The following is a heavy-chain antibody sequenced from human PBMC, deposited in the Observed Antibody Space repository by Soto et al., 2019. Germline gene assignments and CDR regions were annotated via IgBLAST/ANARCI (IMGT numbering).Heavy chain of an antibody. J-gene: IGHJ4*02. D-gene: IGHD2-15*01. Sequence: PGGSLPLSCAASGFAFRSYNMNWVRQAPGKGLEWVASISSGSSNIYYADSVKGRFTISRDNAKNSLFLQMDSLRAEDSAVYYCASATVVAATFDFLGQGTLVTVSS. CDR2: ISSGSSNI. V-gene: IGHV3-21*01. CDR1: GFAFRSYN. CDR3: ASATVVAATFDF.